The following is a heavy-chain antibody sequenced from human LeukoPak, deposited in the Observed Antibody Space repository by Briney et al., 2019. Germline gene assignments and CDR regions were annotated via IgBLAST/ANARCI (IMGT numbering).Heavy chain of an antibody. CDR1: GGSISSHY. CDR3: ARGGGSFDY. J-gene: IGHJ4*02. D-gene: IGHD1-26*01. V-gene: IGHV4-59*11. CDR2: IYYSGST. Sequence: SETLSLTCTVSGGSISSHYWSWIRQPPGKGLEWIGYIYYSGSTNYNPSLKRRVTISVDTSKSQFSLNLTSMTAEDTAVYYCARGGGSFDYWGQGTLVTVSS.